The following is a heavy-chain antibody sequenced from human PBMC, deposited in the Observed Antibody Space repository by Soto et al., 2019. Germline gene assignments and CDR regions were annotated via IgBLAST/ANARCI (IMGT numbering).Heavy chain of an antibody. Sequence: PGESLRIWCKGSGYNFAVYWIAWVRQMPGKGLELMGIIYPSDSDTRYRPSFQGQVTISADKSISSAYRQWSSLRASDTAMYYWARGRVSTRTLDYWGQGTPVTVSS. CDR2: IYPSDSDT. D-gene: IGHD1-1*01. CDR3: ARGRVSTRTLDY. CDR1: GYNFAVYW. J-gene: IGHJ4*02. V-gene: IGHV5-51*01.